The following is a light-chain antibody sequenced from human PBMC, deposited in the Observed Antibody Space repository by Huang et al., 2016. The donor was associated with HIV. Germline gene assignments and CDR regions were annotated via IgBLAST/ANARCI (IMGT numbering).Light chain of an antibody. CDR1: QNVNTN. CDR2: KTS. CDR3: QQYHDWPYT. J-gene: IGKJ2*01. V-gene: IGKV3-15*01. Sequence: EIVMTQSQVTLSVSPGDGTTLSCRASQNVNTNLAWPQQTPGQAPRLLIYKTSTRAPGVSARFSGSGSGTEFTLTLASLQSEDFAVYYCQQYHDWPYTFGQGTKVE.